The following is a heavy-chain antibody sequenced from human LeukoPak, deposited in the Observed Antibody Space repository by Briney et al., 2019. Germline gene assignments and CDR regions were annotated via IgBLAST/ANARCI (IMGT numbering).Heavy chain of an antibody. D-gene: IGHD6-13*01. J-gene: IGHJ4*02. CDR3: ARSPYSSSWSFDY. CDR1: GGSISSSSYY. Sequence: SETLSLTCTVSGGSISSSSYYWGWIRQPPGKGLEWIGYIYYSGSTNYNPSLKSRVTISVDTSKNQFSLKLSSVTAADTAVYYCARSPYSSSWSFDYWGQGTLVTVSS. V-gene: IGHV4-61*05. CDR2: IYYSGST.